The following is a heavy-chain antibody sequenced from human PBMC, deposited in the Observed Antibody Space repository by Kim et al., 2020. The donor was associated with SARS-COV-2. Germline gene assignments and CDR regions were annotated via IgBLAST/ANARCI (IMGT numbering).Heavy chain of an antibody. CDR3: ASRYSSGWYYFDY. CDR2: INHSGST. CDR1: GGSFSGYY. D-gene: IGHD6-19*01. V-gene: IGHV4-34*01. J-gene: IGHJ4*02. Sequence: SETLSLTCAVYGGSFSGYYWSWIRQRPGTGLEWIGEINHSGSTNYNPSLKSRVTISVDTSKNQFSLKLSSVTAAATAEYYCASRYSSGWYYFDYWGQGTLVTVSS.